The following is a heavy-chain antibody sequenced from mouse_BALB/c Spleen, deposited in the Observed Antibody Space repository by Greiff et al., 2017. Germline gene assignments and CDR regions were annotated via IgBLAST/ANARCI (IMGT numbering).Heavy chain of an antibody. CDR2: ISSGGST. D-gene: IGHD2-3*01. V-gene: IGHV5-6-5*01. J-gene: IGHJ2*01. Sequence: EVQVVESGGGLVKPGGSLKLSCAASGFTFSSYAMSWVRQTPEKRLEWVASISSGGSTYYPDSVKGRFTISRDNARNILYLQMSSLRSEDTAMYYCARGYDGYYFDYWGQGTTLTDSS. CDR1: GFTFSSYA. CDR3: ARGYDGYYFDY.